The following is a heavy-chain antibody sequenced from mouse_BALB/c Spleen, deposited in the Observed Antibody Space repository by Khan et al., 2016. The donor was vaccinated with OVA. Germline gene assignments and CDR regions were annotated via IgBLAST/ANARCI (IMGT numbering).Heavy chain of an antibody. CDR2: IFPGTDNT. V-gene: IGHV1S132*01. Sequence: QVQLKESGAELMRPGASVKLSCKTSGYFFTSYWIYWVIQRFGQGLVWIVRIFPGTDNTYYNEKFKDKATLTADKSSNTAYMQLSCLTSEDSADYFCARKEHLYDCDYWGQGTTLTVSS. D-gene: IGHD2-14*01. CDR1: GYFFTSYW. J-gene: IGHJ2*01. CDR3: ARKEHLYDCDY.